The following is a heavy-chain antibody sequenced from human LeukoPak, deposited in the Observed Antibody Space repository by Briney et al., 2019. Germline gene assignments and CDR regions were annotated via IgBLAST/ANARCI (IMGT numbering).Heavy chain of an antibody. D-gene: IGHD3-22*01. CDR2: INHSGST. CDR1: GGSFSGYY. Sequence: PSETLSLTCAVYGGSFSGYYWSWIRQPPGKGLEWIGEINHSGSTYYNPSLKSRVTISVDTSKNQFSLKLSSVTAADTAVYYCARTKYSENYYDRRGFDYWGQGTLVTVSS. J-gene: IGHJ4*02. CDR3: ARTKYSENYYDRRGFDY. V-gene: IGHV4-34*01.